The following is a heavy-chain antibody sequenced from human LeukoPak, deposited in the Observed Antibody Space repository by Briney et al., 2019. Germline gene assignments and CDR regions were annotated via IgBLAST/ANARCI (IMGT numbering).Heavy chain of an antibody. CDR1: GGTFSSYA. Sequence: SVKVSCKASGGTFSSYAISWVRQAPGQGLEWMGGIIPIFGTANYAQKFQGRVTITADESTSTAYMELSSLRAEDTAVYYCAKFPRDYDDPLDYYGMDVWGQGTTVSVSS. V-gene: IGHV1-69*13. CDR2: IIPIFGTA. D-gene: IGHD4-17*01. J-gene: IGHJ6*02. CDR3: AKFPRDYDDPLDYYGMDV.